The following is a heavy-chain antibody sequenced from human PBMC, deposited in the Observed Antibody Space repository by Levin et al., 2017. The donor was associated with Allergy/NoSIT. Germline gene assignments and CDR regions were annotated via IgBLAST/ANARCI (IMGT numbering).Heavy chain of an antibody. D-gene: IGHD4-17*01. Sequence: SVKVSCKASGYTFTYRYLHWVRQAPGQALEWMGWITPFNGNTNSAQKFQDRVTLTRDRSVSTAYMELSSLTSADTAMYYCARGGGDYDAFDLWGQGTMVTVSS. CDR3: ARGGGDYDAFDL. V-gene: IGHV1-45*02. CDR2: ITPFNGNT. J-gene: IGHJ3*01. CDR1: GYTFTYRY.